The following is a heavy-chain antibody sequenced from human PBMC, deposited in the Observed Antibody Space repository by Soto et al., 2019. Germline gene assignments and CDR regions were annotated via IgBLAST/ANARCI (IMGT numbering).Heavy chain of an antibody. Sequence: EVQLVESGGGLVKSGGSLTLSCEASGFSFDYFSMTWVRQAPGKGLEWVSFISSSASYIYYADSVKGRFTVSRDNAKKSLNLQMNSLRAEDTAVYYCARSRSHWLASDSWGQGTLVTVSA. CDR1: GFSFDYFS. D-gene: IGHD6-19*01. CDR3: ARSRSHWLASDS. CDR2: ISSSASYI. V-gene: IGHV3-21*01. J-gene: IGHJ4*02.